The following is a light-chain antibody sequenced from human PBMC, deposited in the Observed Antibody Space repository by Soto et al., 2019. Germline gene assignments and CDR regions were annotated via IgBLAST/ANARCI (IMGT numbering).Light chain of an antibody. J-gene: IGKJ2*01. CDR1: QTISTY. V-gene: IGKV1-39*01. Sequence: DIPVTQSPFSLSASVGDRVTITCRASQTISTYLTWYQQRPGKAPQLLIYAASSLQAGVPSRFSGSGSGTDFTLTISSLQPEDFATYYCQQSFSFPYTFGQGTKLEIK. CDR2: AAS. CDR3: QQSFSFPYT.